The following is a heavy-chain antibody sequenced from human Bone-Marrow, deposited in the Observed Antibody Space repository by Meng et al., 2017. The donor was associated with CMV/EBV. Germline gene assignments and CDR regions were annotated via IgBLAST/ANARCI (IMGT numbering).Heavy chain of an antibody. CDR2: INPSGGST. J-gene: IGHJ4*02. CDR1: GYTFTSYY. D-gene: IGHD4/OR15-4a*01. CDR3: AIHIPYGGFDY. V-gene: IGHV1-46*01. Sequence: PSVKVSCKASGYTFTSYYMHWVRQAPGQGLEWMGIINPSGGSTSYAQKFQGRVTMTRDTSTSTVYMELSSLRSEDTAVYYCAIHIPYGGFDYWGQGTLVTVSS.